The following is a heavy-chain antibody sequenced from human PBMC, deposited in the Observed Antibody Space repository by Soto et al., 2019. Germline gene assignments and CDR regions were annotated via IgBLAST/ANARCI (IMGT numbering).Heavy chain of an antibody. J-gene: IGHJ4*02. D-gene: IGHD6-13*01. CDR1: GLTFSSYA. CDR3: ARVLYGYSSRFYYSDY. Sequence: HPGGSLRLSCAASGLTFSSYAMNWVRQAPGKGLEWVSAISGSAGSTYYADSVKGRFTISRDNSKNTLYLQMNSLRVEDTALYYCARVLYGYSSRFYYSDYWGQGTLVTVSS. V-gene: IGHV3-23*01. CDR2: ISGSAGST.